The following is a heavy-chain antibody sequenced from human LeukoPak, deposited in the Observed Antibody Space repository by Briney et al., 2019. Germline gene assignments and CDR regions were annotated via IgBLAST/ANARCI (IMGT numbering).Heavy chain of an antibody. CDR3: ALAVAGARFDY. J-gene: IGHJ4*02. D-gene: IGHD6-19*01. CDR1: GFTFDDYA. Sequence: PGRSLRLSCAASGFTFDDYAMQWVQQAPGKGLEWVSGISWNSGSIGYADSVKGRFTISRDNAKNSLYLQMNSLRAEDTALYYCALAVAGARFDYWGQGTLVTVSS. V-gene: IGHV3-9*01. CDR2: ISWNSGSI.